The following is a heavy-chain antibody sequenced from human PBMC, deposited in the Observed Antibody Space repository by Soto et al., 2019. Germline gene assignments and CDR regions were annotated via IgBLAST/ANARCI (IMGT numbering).Heavy chain of an antibody. J-gene: IGHJ4*02. CDR3: ARHGGEMTTVTTVDC. Sequence: QVQLVQSGAEVKKPGASVKVSCKASGYTFTSYGISWVRQAPGQGLEWLGWISAYNGNTNYAQKLQGRVTMTTDTSTSTAYMELRSLSSDDTAVYCCARHGGEMTTVTTVDCWGQGTLVTVSS. CDR1: GYTFTSYG. CDR2: ISAYNGNT. V-gene: IGHV1-18*01. D-gene: IGHD4-17*01.